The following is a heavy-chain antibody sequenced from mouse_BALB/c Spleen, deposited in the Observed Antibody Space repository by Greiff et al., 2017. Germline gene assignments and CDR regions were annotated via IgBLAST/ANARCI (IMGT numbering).Heavy chain of an antibody. CDR2: IYPGSGST. J-gene: IGHJ3*01. Sequence: LQQPGSELVRPGASVKLSCTASGYTFTSYWMHWVKQRPGQGLEWIGNIYPGSGSTNYDEKIKSKATLTVDTSSSTAYMQLSSLTSEDSAVYYCARSWFAYWGQGTLVTVSA. CDR3: ARSWFAY. V-gene: IGHV1S22*01. CDR1: GYTFTSYW.